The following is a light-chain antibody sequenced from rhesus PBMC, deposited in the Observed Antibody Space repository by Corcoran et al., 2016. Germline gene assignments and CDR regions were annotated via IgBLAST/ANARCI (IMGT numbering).Light chain of an antibody. J-gene: IGKJ3*01. CDR2: KAS. V-gene: IGKV1-74*01. Sequence: DIQMTQSPSSLSASVGDRVTITCRASENVNNYLNWYQQKPGKAPKLLIYKASTLQSGVPSRCSGSGSGTDYTFTISSLQAEDVTTYYCQQGYGTPFTFGPGTKLDSK. CDR3: QQGYGTPFT. CDR1: ENVNNY.